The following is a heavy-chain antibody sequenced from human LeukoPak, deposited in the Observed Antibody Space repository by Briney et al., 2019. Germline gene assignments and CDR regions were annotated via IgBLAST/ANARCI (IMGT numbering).Heavy chain of an antibody. J-gene: IGHJ4*02. D-gene: IGHD2-15*01. CDR2: ISAYNGNI. V-gene: IGHV1-18*01. Sequence: ASVKVSCKASGYTFTSYGISWVRQAPGQGLEWMGWISAYNGNINYAQKLQGRVTMTTDTSTSTAYMELRSLRSDDTAVYYCARVCSGGSCYGYWGQGTLVTVSS. CDR1: GYTFTSYG. CDR3: ARVCSGGSCYGY.